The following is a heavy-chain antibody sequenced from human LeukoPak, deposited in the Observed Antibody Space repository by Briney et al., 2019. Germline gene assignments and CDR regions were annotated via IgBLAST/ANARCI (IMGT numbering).Heavy chain of an antibody. CDR2: ISGSGGST. CDR1: GFTFSSYA. Sequence: GGSLRLSCAASGFTFSSYAMSWVRQAPGKGLEWVSAISGSGGSTYYADSVKGRFTISRDNSKNTLYLQMNSPRAEDTAVYYCARGSWFGELVGAFDIWGQGTMVTVSS. CDR3: ARGSWFGELVGAFDI. V-gene: IGHV3-23*01. J-gene: IGHJ3*02. D-gene: IGHD3-10*01.